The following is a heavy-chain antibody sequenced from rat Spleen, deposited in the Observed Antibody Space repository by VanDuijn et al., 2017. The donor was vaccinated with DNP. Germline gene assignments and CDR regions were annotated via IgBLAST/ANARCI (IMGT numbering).Heavy chain of an antibody. CDR2: ITNSGDST. V-gene: IGHV5-31*01. J-gene: IGHJ2*01. CDR3: AKDPEYYGFQGYFDY. CDR1: GFTFNNDW. Sequence: EVQLVESGGDLVQPGRSLKVSCVVSGFTFNNDWMTWIRQVPGKGLEWIASITNSGDSTYYLDSVKGRFTISRDNAENTAYLQMNSLRFDDTATYYCAKDPEYYGFQGYFDYWGQGVMVTVSS. D-gene: IGHD1-6*01.